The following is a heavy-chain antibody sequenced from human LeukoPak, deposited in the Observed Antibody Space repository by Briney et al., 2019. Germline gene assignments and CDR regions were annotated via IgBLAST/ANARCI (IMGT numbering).Heavy chain of an antibody. CDR2: IYSGGST. V-gene: IGHV3-53*01. J-gene: IGHJ6*03. Sequence: GGSLRLSCVASGFTVSSYYVSWVRQAPGKGLEWVSVIYSGGSTYYADSVEGRFTVSRDNSKNTLYLEMKSLRADDTAVYYCARHVVVYYYYYYMDVWGKGTTVTISS. CDR3: ARHVVVYYYYYYMDV. CDR1: GFTVSSYY. D-gene: IGHD2-21*01.